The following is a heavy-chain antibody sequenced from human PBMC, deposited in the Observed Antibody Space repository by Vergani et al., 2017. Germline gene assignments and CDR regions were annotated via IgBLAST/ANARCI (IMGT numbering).Heavy chain of an antibody. CDR1: GFTFSTYA. D-gene: IGHD3-10*01. J-gene: IGHJ4*02. Sequence: EVPLLASGGSLKQPGGSVRLSCAASGFTFSTYAMHWVRQAPGKGLEWVSALTGGGGSTYYADSFKGRFIISRDNSESTVSLQMSRLRADDTAVYYCGRYLGGIGGYYIDHWGQGTPVTVSS. CDR2: LTGGGGST. V-gene: IGHV3-23*01. CDR3: GRYLGGIGGYYIDH.